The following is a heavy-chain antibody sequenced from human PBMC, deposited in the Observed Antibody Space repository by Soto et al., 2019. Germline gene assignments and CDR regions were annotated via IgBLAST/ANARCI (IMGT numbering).Heavy chain of an antibody. CDR1: GDSVSSNSAA. CDR3: ARAQTVPGTYHYCVMDV. V-gene: IGHV6-1*01. CDR2: TYYRSKWYN. D-gene: IGHD6-19*01. J-gene: IGHJ6*02. Sequence: SQTLSLTCAISGDSVSSNSAAWNWIRQSPSRGLEWLGRTYYRSKWYNDYAVSVKSRITINPDTSKNQFSLQLISVTPEDTAVNYCARAQTVPGTYHYCVMDVWGQATTVSAS.